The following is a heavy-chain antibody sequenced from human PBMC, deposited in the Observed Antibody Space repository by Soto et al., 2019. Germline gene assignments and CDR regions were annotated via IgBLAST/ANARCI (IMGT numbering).Heavy chain of an antibody. V-gene: IGHV4-39*01. CDR3: ARQGSY. Sequence: QLQLQESGPGLVKPSETLSLTCNVSGVSISDTSYYWGWIRQPPGKGLEWIGTIYFNGNTFYNPSLKSRLTISVDTSKNQISLRLTSVTAADTAVYYCARQGSYWGHGTLVAVSS. CDR2: IYFNGNT. CDR1: GVSISDTSYY. J-gene: IGHJ4*01.